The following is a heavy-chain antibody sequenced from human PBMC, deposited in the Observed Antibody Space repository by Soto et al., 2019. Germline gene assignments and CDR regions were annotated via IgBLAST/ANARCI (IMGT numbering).Heavy chain of an antibody. V-gene: IGHV3-30-3*01. CDR2: ISYDGSNK. CDR1: GFTFSSYA. J-gene: IGHJ6*02. CDR3: ARGGNLKRGYYYYGMDV. Sequence: QVQLVESGGGVVQPGRSLRLSCAASGFTFSSYAMHWVRQAPGKGLEWVAVISYDGSNKYYADSVKGRFTISRDNSKNTLYLQMNSLRAEDTAVYYCARGGNLKRGYYYYGMDVWGQGTTVTVSS. D-gene: IGHD4-4*01.